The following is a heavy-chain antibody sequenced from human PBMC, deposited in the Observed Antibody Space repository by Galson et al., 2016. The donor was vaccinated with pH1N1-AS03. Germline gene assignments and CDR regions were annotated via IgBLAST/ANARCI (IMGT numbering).Heavy chain of an antibody. CDR3: ANPRASGTTMVTRLDY. D-gene: IGHD5-18*01. J-gene: IGHJ4*02. Sequence: SLRLSCAASGFTFSTYAMSWVRQAPGKGLEWVSSISGADLSTYYAVSVKGRFTVSRYNSKNTLYLQMHGQRAEDTAIYYCANPRASGTTMVTRLDYWGQGILVTVSS. CDR1: GFTFSTYA. CDR2: ISGADLST. V-gene: IGHV3-23*01.